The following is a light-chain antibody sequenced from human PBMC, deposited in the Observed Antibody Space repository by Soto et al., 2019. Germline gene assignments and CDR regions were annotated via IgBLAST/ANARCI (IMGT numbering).Light chain of an antibody. CDR1: QSLLHSSGNNY. V-gene: IGKV2-28*01. Sequence: DIVMTQSPLSLPVTPGEPASMSCRSSQSLLHSSGNNYLDWYVQKPGQSPQLLIYWGSSRASGVPDRLSGSGSGTDFTLKISRVEAEDVGIYYCMQGQQTPITVGQGTRLEIK. CDR2: WGS. CDR3: MQGQQTPIT. J-gene: IGKJ5*01.